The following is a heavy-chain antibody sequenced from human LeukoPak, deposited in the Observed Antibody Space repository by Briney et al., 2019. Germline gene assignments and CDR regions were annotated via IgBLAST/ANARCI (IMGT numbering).Heavy chain of an antibody. CDR1: GGTFSSYA. Sequence: PEASVKVSCKASGGTFSSYAISWVRQAPGKGLEGMGGIIPIFGTANYAQTFQGRVTITTDESTSTAYMELSSLRSEDTAVYYCARDPGYSYGSRAFDIWGQGTMVTVSS. CDR2: IIPIFGTA. J-gene: IGHJ3*02. D-gene: IGHD5-18*01. V-gene: IGHV1-69*05. CDR3: ARDPGYSYGSRAFDI.